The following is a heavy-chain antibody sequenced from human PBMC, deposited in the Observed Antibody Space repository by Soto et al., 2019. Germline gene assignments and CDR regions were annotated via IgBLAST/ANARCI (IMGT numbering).Heavy chain of an antibody. V-gene: IGHV3-30*18. CDR3: AKDSVYCSGGSCYPHYGMDV. CDR1: GFTFSSYG. CDR2: ISYDGSNK. J-gene: IGHJ6*02. Sequence: GGSLRLSCAASGFTFSSYGMHWVRQAPGKGLEWVAVISYDGSNKYYADSVKGRFTISRDNSKNTLYLQMNSLRAEDTAVYYCAKDSVYCSGGSCYPHYGMDVWGQGTTVTVSS. D-gene: IGHD2-15*01.